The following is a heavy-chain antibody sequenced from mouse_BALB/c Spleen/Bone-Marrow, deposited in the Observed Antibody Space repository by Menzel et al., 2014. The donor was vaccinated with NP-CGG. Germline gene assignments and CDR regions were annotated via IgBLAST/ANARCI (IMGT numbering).Heavy chain of an antibody. CDR1: GFTFSDYG. CDR2: ISNLAYSI. D-gene: IGHD3-1*01. Sequence: EVQLVESGGGLVQPGGSRKLSCAASGFTFSDYGMARVRQAPGKGPEWVAFISNLAYSIYYADTVTGRFTISRENAKNTLYLEMSSLRSEDTAMYYCARDRGRYRYFDVWGAGTTVTVSS. J-gene: IGHJ1*01. CDR3: ARDRGRYRYFDV. V-gene: IGHV5-15*02.